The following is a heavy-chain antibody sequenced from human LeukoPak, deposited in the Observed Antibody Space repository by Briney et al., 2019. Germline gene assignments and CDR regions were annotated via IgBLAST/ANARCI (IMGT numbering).Heavy chain of an antibody. J-gene: IGHJ4*02. CDR1: AFTFSGYS. CDR2: ISSSSSYI. Sequence: GGSLRLSCAASAFTFSGYSMNWVRQAPGKGLESVSSISSSSSYIYYADSVKGRFTISRDNAKNSLYLQMNSLRAEDTAVYYCARGGSSSGWYSPEDYWGQGTLVTVSS. CDR3: ARGGSSSGWYSPEDY. D-gene: IGHD6-19*01. V-gene: IGHV3-21*01.